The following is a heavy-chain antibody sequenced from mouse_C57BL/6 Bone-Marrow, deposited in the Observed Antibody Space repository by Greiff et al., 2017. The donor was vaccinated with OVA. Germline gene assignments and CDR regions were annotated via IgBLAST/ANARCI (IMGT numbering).Heavy chain of an antibody. CDR2: IYPRSGNT. CDR3: AREGNYAMDY. V-gene: IGHV1-81*01. J-gene: IGHJ4*01. CDR1: GYTFTSYG. Sequence: QVQLQQSGAELARPGASVKLSCKASGYTFTSYGISWVKQRTGQGLECIGEIYPRSGNTYYNEKFKGKATLTADKSSSTAYMELRSLTSEDSAVYFCAREGNYAMDYWGQGTSVTVSS.